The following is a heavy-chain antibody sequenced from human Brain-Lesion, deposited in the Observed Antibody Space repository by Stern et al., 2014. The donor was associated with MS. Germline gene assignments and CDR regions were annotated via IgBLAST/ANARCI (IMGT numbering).Heavy chain of an antibody. Sequence: QVQLQQWCAGLLKPSETLSLTCGVYGGSFSGYYWTWIRQPPGKGLEWIGEINHSGRINYNPSLESRVTMSVDTSKPQLSLRLSSATAADTAVYYCARDVGGAFDYWGQGTLVTVSS. CDR1: GGSFSGYY. J-gene: IGHJ4*02. D-gene: IGHD2-21*01. CDR2: INHSGRI. V-gene: IGHV4-34*01. CDR3: ARDVGGAFDY.